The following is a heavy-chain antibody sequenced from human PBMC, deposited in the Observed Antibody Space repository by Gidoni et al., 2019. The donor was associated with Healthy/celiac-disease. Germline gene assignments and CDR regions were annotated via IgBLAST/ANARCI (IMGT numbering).Heavy chain of an antibody. V-gene: IGHV3-48*02. CDR1: GFTFSSYS. CDR3: ATHKYSSGWTG. J-gene: IGHJ4*02. Sequence: EVQLVESGGGLVQPGGSLRLSCAASGFTFSSYSMNWVRQAPGKGLEWVSYISSSSTIYYADSVKGRFTISRDNAKNSLYLQMNSLRDEDTAVYYCATHKYSSGWTGWGQGTLVTVSS. CDR2: ISSSSTI. D-gene: IGHD6-19*01.